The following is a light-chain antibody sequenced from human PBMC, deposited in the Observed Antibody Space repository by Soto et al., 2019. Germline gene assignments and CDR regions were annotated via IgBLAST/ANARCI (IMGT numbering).Light chain of an antibody. V-gene: IGLV2-14*01. CDR1: SSDVGGYNY. CDR3: SSYTRSSTRV. Sequence: QSALTQPASGSGSPGQSITISCTGTSSDVGGYNYVSWYQQHPGKAPKLMIYEVSKRPSGVSNRFSGSKSGNTASLTISGLQAEDEADYYCSSYTRSSTRVFGGGTKLTVL. J-gene: IGLJ2*01. CDR2: EVS.